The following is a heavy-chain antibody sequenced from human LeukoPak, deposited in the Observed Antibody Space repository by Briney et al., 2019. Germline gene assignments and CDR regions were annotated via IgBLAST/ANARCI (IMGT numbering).Heavy chain of an antibody. Sequence: SVKVSCKASGGTFSSYAISWVRQAPGQGLEWMGGIIPIFGTANYAQKFQGRVTITADESTSTAYMELSSLRSEDTAVYYCARALPSYCSGGSCYFDYWGLGTLVTVSS. D-gene: IGHD2-15*01. CDR1: GGTFSSYA. CDR3: ARALPSYCSGGSCYFDY. V-gene: IGHV1-69*13. J-gene: IGHJ4*02. CDR2: IIPIFGTA.